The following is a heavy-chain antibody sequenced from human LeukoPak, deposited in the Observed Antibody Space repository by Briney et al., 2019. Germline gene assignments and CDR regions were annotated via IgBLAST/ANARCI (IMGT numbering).Heavy chain of an antibody. CDR1: GFTFSNAW. J-gene: IGHJ5*02. Sequence: GGSLRLSCAASGFTFSNAWMHWVRQAPGKGPEWVGRIKSKADGGTTDYAAPVKGRFTISRVNAENTLYLQMNSLRAEDTAVYYCARTLGVPSAFDPWGQGTLVTVSS. D-gene: IGHD2-2*01. CDR2: IKSKADGGTT. V-gene: IGHV3-15*05. CDR3: ARTLGVPSAFDP.